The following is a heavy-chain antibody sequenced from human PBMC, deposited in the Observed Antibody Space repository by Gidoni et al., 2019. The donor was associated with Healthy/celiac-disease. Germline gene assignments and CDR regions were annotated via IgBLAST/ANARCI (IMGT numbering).Heavy chain of an antibody. J-gene: IGHJ3*02. V-gene: IGHV3-30-3*01. Sequence: QVQLVESGGGVVQPGGSLRLSCAASGFTFSSYAMPWVRQAPGKGLEGVAVISYDGSNKYYADSVKGRFTISRDNSKNTLYLQMNSLRAEDTAVYYCARGYCSGGSCYSGQTDAFDIWGQGTMVTVSS. CDR3: ARGYCSGGSCYSGQTDAFDI. D-gene: IGHD2-15*01. CDR1: GFTFSSYA. CDR2: ISYDGSNK.